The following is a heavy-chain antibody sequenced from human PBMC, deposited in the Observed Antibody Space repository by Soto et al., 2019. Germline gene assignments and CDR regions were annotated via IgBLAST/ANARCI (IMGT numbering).Heavy chain of an antibody. V-gene: IGHV1-58*02. D-gene: IGHD6-13*01. CDR3: AAKSSSSWYPLDAFDI. J-gene: IGHJ3*02. CDR1: GFTFTSSA. CDR2: IVVGSGNT. Sequence: GASVKVSCKASGFTFTSSAMQWVRQARGQRLEWIGWIVVGSGNTNYAQKFQERVTITRDMSTSTAYMELSSLRSEDTAVYYCAAKSSSSWYPLDAFDIWGQGTMVTVSS.